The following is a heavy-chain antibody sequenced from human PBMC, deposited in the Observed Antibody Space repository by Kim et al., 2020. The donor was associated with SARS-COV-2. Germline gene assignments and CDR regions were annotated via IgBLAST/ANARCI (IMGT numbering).Heavy chain of an antibody. J-gene: IGHJ4*02. CDR3: ARVEGSGYDPYFDY. Sequence: PSLKSRVTISVDTSKNQFSLKLSSVTAADTAVYYCARVEGSGYDPYFDYWGQGTLVTVSS. D-gene: IGHD5-12*01. V-gene: IGHV4-39*07.